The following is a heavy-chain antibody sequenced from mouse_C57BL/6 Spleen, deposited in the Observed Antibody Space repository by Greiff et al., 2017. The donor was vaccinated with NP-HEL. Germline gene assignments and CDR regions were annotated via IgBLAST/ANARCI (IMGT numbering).Heavy chain of an antibody. CDR1: GFNINDYY. Sequence: EVKLVESGAELVRPGASVKLSCTASGFNINDYYMHWVKQRPEQGLEWIGRIDPEDGDTEYAPKFQGKATMTADTSSNTAYLQLSSLTSEDTAVYYCTTDYSNYSAMDYWGQGTSVTVSS. CDR2: IDPEDGDT. J-gene: IGHJ4*01. CDR3: TTDYSNYSAMDY. V-gene: IGHV14-1*01. D-gene: IGHD2-5*01.